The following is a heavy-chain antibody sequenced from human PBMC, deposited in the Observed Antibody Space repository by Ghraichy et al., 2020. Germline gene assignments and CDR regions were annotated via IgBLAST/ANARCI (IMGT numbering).Heavy chain of an antibody. V-gene: IGHV3-23*01. Sequence: GGSLRLSCVASGFTFSSFAMSWVRQAPGKGLEWVSAISVSGRTYYADSVKGRFTISRDNSKNTLYLQMNSLRAEDTAVYYCAKDQRYNSGWGQEPWSPSPQ. CDR3: AKDQRYNSG. J-gene: IGHJ4*01. CDR2: ISVSGRT. D-gene: IGHD6-19*01. CDR1: GFTFSSFA.